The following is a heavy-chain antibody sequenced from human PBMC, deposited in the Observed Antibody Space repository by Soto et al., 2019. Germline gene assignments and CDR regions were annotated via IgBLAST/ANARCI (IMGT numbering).Heavy chain of an antibody. CDR2: INNRGS. J-gene: IGHJ5*02. V-gene: IGHV4-34*01. CDR1: VGSFSVYY. CDR3: ARDVLCSSGTCRIGNWFDP. Sequence: PSETLCVTCAFSVGSFSVYYWGWIRQPPGKGLDWIGAINNRGSDYNPSLKSRVTMSVDTPKNQFSLKLSSLTAADTAVYYCARDVLCSSGTCRIGNWFDPWGQGTMVTVSS. D-gene: IGHD2-15*01.